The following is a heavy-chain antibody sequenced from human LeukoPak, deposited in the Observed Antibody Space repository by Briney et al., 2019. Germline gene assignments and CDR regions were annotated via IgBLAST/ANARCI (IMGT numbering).Heavy chain of an antibody. CDR1: GYTFTSYD. Sequence: TSVKVSCKASGYTFTSYDINWVRQATGQGLEWMGWMNPNSGNTGYAQKFQGRVTITRNTSISTAYMELSSLRSEDTAVYYCARGWAPNYDILTGYLNWGQGTLVTISS. V-gene: IGHV1-8*03. D-gene: IGHD3-9*01. J-gene: IGHJ4*02. CDR3: ARGWAPNYDILTGYLN. CDR2: MNPNSGNT.